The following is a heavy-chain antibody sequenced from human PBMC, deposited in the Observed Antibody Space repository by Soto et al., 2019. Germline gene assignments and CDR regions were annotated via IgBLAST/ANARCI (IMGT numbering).Heavy chain of an antibody. CDR1: GRAMSTYA. V-gene: IGHV3-23*01. CDR2: IAGLDI. J-gene: IGHJ3*01. CDR3: AKDQFKGNGIYDGFDA. Sequence: HPXGSLVGSCEVNGRAMSTYAMGWVRQAPGKGLEWVSTIAGLDIFYADSVQGRFTISIDNSKNLLFLQINSLTADDTATYYCAKDQFKGNGIYDGFDAWGQGTTDTVS. D-gene: IGHD1-20*01.